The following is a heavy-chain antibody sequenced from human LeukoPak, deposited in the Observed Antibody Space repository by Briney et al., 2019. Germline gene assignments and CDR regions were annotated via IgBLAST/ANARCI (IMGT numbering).Heavy chain of an antibody. Sequence: GGSLRLSCAASGFTFSSYSMNWVRQAPGKGLEWVSGISWNSGSIGYADSVKGRFTISRDNSKNTLYLQMGSLRAEDMAVYYCARGGLYGDYDYWGQGTLVTVSS. CDR1: GFTFSSYS. V-gene: IGHV3-64*02. CDR3: ARGGLYGDYDY. J-gene: IGHJ4*02. D-gene: IGHD4-17*01. CDR2: ISWNSGSI.